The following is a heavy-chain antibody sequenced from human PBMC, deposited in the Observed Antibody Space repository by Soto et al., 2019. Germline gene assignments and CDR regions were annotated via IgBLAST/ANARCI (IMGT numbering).Heavy chain of an antibody. D-gene: IGHD1-1*01. J-gene: IGHJ5*02. CDR1: GASISGFY. Sequence: SETLSLTCTVSGASISGFYWSWIRKSAGKGLEWIGRIYATGTTDYNPSLKSRVMMSVDTSKKQFSLKLRSVTAADTAVYYRVRDGTKTLRDWFDPWGQGISVTVSS. CDR2: IYATGTT. CDR3: VRDGTKTLRDWFDP. V-gene: IGHV4-4*07.